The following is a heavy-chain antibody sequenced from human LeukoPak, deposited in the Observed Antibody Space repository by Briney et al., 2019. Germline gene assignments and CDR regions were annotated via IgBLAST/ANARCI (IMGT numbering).Heavy chain of an antibody. V-gene: IGHV3-21*01. J-gene: IGHJ4*02. D-gene: IGHD3-22*01. Sequence: GGSLRLSCAASGFTFSSYSMNWVRQAPGKGLEGVSSISSSSSYIYYADSVKGRFTISRDNAKNSLYLQMNSLRAEDTAVYYRAKVDYYDSTSIDYWGQGTLVTVSS. CDR1: GFTFSSYS. CDR2: ISSSSSYI. CDR3: AKVDYYDSTSIDY.